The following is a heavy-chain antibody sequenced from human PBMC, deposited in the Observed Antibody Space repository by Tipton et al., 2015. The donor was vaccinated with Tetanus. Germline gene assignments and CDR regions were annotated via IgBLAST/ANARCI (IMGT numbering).Heavy chain of an antibody. J-gene: IGHJ3*02. CDR1: GGSISSYY. V-gene: IGHV4-59*01. CDR2: IFYGGAT. CDR3: ARWGDASGSTNLYAFDI. Sequence: TLSLTCSVSGGSISSYYWTWIRQPPGKGLEWIGYIFYGGATNYNPSLGSRLTISVDTSKNQFSLKLTSVTAADTAVYYCARWGDASGSTNLYAFDIWGQGTMVSVSS. D-gene: IGHD3-10*01.